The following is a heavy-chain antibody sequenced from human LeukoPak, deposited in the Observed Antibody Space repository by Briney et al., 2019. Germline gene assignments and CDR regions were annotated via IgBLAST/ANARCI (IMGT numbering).Heavy chain of an antibody. Sequence: SETLSLTCTVSGGSFSGYYWSWIRQPPGKGLEWIGEINHSGSTNYNPSLKSRVTISVDTSKNQFSLKLSSVTAADTAVYYCAGIAAAYYYFDYWGQGTLVTVSS. CDR2: INHSGST. V-gene: IGHV4-34*01. J-gene: IGHJ4*02. CDR3: AGIAAAYYYFDY. D-gene: IGHD6-13*01. CDR1: GGSFSGYY.